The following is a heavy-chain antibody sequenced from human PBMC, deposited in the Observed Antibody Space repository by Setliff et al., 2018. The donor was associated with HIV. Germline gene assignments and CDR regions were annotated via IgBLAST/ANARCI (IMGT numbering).Heavy chain of an antibody. CDR1: GGSFSAYS. CDR2: INHSGST. J-gene: IGHJ4*02. CDR3: ARAAAGNTGPFDL. Sequence: SETLSLTCAVYGGSFSAYSWSWIRQPPGKGLEWIGEINHSGSTNYNPSLKSRVTMSVDTSKNQFSLKLTSVTASDTAVYYCARAAAGNTGPFDLWGQGSPVTVSS. V-gene: IGHV4-34*01. D-gene: IGHD4-17*01.